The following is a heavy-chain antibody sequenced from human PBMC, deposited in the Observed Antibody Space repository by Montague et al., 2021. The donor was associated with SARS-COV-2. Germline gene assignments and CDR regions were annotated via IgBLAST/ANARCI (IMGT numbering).Heavy chain of an antibody. V-gene: IGHV3-23*01. CDR3: ATNKTECGGSCYRLEY. CDR1: GFMFSTSA. Sequence: SLRLSCSTSGFMFSTSAMTWVRQVPGKGLEWVSAISDTGVSSSYAESVKGRFTISRDNSKNTVHLQMNSLRAEDTAIYYCATNKTECGGSCYRLEYWGLGTQVTVSS. J-gene: IGHJ4*02. D-gene: IGHD2-21*01. CDR2: ISDTGVSS.